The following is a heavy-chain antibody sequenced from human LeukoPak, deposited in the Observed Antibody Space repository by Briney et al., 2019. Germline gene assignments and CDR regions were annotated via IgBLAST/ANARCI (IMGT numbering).Heavy chain of an antibody. D-gene: IGHD1-26*01. CDR3: AKDQRVYSHYFDY. CDR2: ISGSGDST. CDR1: GFTFSSYA. V-gene: IGHV3-23*01. Sequence: PGGSLRLSCVASGFTFSSYAMSWVRQAPGKGLEWVSAISGSGDSTYYADSVKGRFTISRDNSKNTLYLQMNSLRAEDTAVYYCAKDQRVYSHYFDYWGQGTLVTVSS. J-gene: IGHJ4*02.